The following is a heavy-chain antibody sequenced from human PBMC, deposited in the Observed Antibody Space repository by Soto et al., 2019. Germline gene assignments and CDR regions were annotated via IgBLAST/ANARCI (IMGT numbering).Heavy chain of an antibody. Sequence: EVQLLESGGGLVQPGGSPRLSCAASGFTFSSYAMSWVRQAPGKGLEWVSAISGSGGSTYYADSVKGRFTISRDNSKNTLYLQMNSLRAEDTAVYYCAKSKALVPAAPPGWFDPWGQGTLVTVSS. D-gene: IGHD2-2*01. V-gene: IGHV3-23*01. CDR1: GFTFSSYA. CDR3: AKSKALVPAAPPGWFDP. CDR2: ISGSGGST. J-gene: IGHJ5*02.